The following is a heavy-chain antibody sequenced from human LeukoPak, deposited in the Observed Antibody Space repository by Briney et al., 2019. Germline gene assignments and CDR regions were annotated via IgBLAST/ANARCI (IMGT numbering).Heavy chain of an antibody. CDR1: GYTFTSYD. CDR3: ARDEGYCSSTSCYRLNWFDP. J-gene: IGHJ5*02. V-gene: IGHV1-8*01. Sequence: ASVKVSCKASGYTFTSYDINWVRQATGQGLEWMGWMNPNSGNTGYAQKFQGRVTMTRNTSISTAYMELSSLRSEDTAVYYCARDEGYCSSTSCYRLNWFDPWGQGTLVTVSS. D-gene: IGHD2-2*01. CDR2: MNPNSGNT.